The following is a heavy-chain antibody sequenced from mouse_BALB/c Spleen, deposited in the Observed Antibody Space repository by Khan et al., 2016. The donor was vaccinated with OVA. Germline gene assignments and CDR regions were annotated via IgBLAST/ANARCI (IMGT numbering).Heavy chain of an antibody. D-gene: IGHD2-14*01. Sequence: QIQLVQSGPELKKPGETVKISCKASGYTFTNYGMNWVKQAPGKGLKWMGWINTYTGEPTYADDFKGRFASSLESSASTAFLQINTLKNEDTATYSCARVGYNGTMDYWGQGTSVTVSA. J-gene: IGHJ4*01. CDR2: INTYTGEP. CDR1: GYTFTNYG. V-gene: IGHV9-3-1*01. CDR3: ARVGYNGTMDY.